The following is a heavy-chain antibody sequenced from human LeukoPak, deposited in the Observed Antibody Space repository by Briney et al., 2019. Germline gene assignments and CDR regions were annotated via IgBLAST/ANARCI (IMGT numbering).Heavy chain of an antibody. V-gene: IGHV4-39*07. D-gene: IGHD4-17*01. CDR3: ARGGTVTLGY. Sequence: SETLSLTCTVSGGSISSSNYYWGWIRQPPGKGLEWIGSIYYSGSTYYNPSLKSRVTISVDTSKNQFSLMLSSVTAADTAVYYCARGGTVTLGYWGQGTLVTVSS. CDR1: GGSISSSNYY. J-gene: IGHJ4*02. CDR2: IYYSGST.